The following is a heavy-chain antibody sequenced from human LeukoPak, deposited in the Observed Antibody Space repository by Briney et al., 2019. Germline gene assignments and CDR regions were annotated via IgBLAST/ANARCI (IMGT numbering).Heavy chain of an antibody. CDR1: GYTFRSYG. J-gene: IGHJ4*02. CDR2: ISSSGRAT. V-gene: IGHV3-23*01. Sequence: QPGGSLRLSCAASGYTFRSYGMSWVRQAPGKGLEWVSAISSSGRATDYADSVKGRFTISRDNSKNTLYLQMNSLRAEDTAIYYCTRNNDSDRSFAYWGQGTLVTVSS. CDR3: TRNNDSDRSFAY. D-gene: IGHD1-1*01.